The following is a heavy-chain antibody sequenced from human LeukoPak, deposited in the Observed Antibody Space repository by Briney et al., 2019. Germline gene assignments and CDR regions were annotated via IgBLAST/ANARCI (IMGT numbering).Heavy chain of an antibody. J-gene: IGHJ4*02. CDR2: IYNSEGGT. Sequence: SETLSLTCTVSGGSISSYYWDWIRQPPGKGLEWIGYIYNSEGGTNSNPSLKSRVTISEDTSKNQFSLKLSSVTAADTAVYYCARRYRSGWSPTYDYWGQGIPVTVSS. V-gene: IGHV4-59*01. D-gene: IGHD6-19*01. CDR3: ARRYRSGWSPTYDY. CDR1: GGSISSYY.